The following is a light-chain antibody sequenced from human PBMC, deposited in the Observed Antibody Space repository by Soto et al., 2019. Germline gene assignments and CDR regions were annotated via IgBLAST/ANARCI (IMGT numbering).Light chain of an antibody. CDR2: GAS. CDR1: QSVSISY. J-gene: IGKJ1*01. V-gene: IGKV3-20*01. Sequence: PGERATLSCRASQSVSISYLCWYQQKRGQSPRLLISGASTGATGIPARFSGSGSGTEFTLTISSLQSEDCAIYYCQQYGSSGKFGQGTKVDIK. CDR3: QQYGSSGK.